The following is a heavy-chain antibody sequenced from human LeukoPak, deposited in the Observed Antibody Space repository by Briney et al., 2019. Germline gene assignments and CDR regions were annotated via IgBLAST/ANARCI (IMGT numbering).Heavy chain of an antibody. V-gene: IGHV1-69*13. J-gene: IGHJ4*02. CDR3: ARDGSSGWTGAFDY. CDR1: GGTFSSYA. Sequence: GASVKVSCKASGGTFSSYAISWVRQAPGQGLEWMGGIIPIFGTANYAQKFQGRVTITADESTSTAYMELSSLRSEDTAVYYCARDGSSGWTGAFDYWGQGTLVTVSS. CDR2: IIPIFGTA. D-gene: IGHD6-19*01.